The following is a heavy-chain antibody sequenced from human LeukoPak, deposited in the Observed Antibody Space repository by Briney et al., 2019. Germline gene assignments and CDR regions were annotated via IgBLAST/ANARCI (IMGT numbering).Heavy chain of an antibody. CDR3: AKEVVRFLEWGGPFDI. D-gene: IGHD3-3*01. J-gene: IGHJ3*02. CDR1: GFTFSSYA. V-gene: IGHV3-23*01. CDR2: ISGSGGST. Sequence: GGSLRLSCAASGFTFSSYAMSWVRQAPGKGLEWVSAISGSGGSTYYADSVKGRFTISRDNSMNTLYLQMNSLRAEDTAVYYCAKEVVRFLEWGGPFDIWGQGTMVTVSS.